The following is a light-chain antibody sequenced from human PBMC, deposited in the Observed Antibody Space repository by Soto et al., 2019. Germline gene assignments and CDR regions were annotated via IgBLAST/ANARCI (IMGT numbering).Light chain of an antibody. CDR2: AAS. Sequence: DVQMTQSPSSLSESVGDRVTITCRAGQGINIYLAWYQQKPGKVPKLLIDAASTLQTGVPSRFRGSGSGTDFTLTISSLQPEDVATYYCQKYDRAPLAFGGGTKVEIK. CDR1: QGINIY. V-gene: IGKV1-27*01. CDR3: QKYDRAPLA. J-gene: IGKJ4*01.